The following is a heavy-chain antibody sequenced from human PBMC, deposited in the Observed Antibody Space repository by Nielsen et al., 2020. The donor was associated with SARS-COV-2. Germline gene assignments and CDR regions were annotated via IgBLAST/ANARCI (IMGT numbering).Heavy chain of an antibody. CDR2: ISGRGGNT. V-gene: IGHV3-23*01. J-gene: IGHJ4*02. CDR1: GFTFRTYA. CDR3: AKSDGGYSYGYPDY. Sequence: GESLKISCAASGFTFRTYAMHWVRHAPGKGLEWVSAISGRGGNTFYADSVKGRFTISRDNSKSTLYLQMNSLSAEDTAIYYCAKSDGGYSYGYPDYWGQGTLVTVSS. D-gene: IGHD5-18*01.